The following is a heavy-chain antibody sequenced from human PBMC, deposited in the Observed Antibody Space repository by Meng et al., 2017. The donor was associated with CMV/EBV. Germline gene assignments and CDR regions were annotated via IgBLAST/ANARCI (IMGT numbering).Heavy chain of an antibody. V-gene: IGHV3-30*04. Sequence: GESLKISRAASGFTFSSYAMHWVRQAPGKGLEWVAVISYDGSNKYYADSVKGRFTISRDNSKNTLYLQMNSLRAEDTAVYYCAREVSYDYSGYDLVEEPIAGLYYYYGMDVWGQGTTVTVSS. CDR1: GFTFSSYA. CDR3: AREVSYDYSGYDLVEEPIAGLYYYYGMDV. D-gene: IGHD5-12*01. CDR2: ISYDGSNK. J-gene: IGHJ6*02.